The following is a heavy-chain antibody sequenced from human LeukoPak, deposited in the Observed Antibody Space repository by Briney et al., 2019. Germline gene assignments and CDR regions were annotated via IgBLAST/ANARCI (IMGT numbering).Heavy chain of an antibody. CDR1: GFIFSSYG. V-gene: IGHV3-33*01. D-gene: IGHD6-19*01. CDR2: IYYDGTNK. CDR3: ARAVAGRPFDY. J-gene: IGHJ4*02. Sequence: GGSLRLSCAASGFIFSSYGMHWVRQAPGKGLEWVAVIYYDGTNKFYADSVKGRFSISRDTSKDTLYLQMNSLRAEDTAVYYCARAVAGRPFDYWGQGTLVTVSS.